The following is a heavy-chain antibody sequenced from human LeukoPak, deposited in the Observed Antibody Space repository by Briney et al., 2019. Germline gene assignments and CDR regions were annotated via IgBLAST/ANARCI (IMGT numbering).Heavy chain of an antibody. V-gene: IGHV3-7*04. J-gene: IGHJ4*02. CDR3: ARVCSSGFYQIDY. D-gene: IGHD6-19*01. Sequence: PGGSLRLSCAAAGFTFSSYCMAWVRQAPGKGLEWVANIKEGGSAKYYVDSVRGRFTISGDNAKNSLYLQMNSLRAEDTAVYYCARVCSSGFYQIDYWGQGTLVTVSS. CDR1: GFTFSSYC. CDR2: IKEGGSAK.